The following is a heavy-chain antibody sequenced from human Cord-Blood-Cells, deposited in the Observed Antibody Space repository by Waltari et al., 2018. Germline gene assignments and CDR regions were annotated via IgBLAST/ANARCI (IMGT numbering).Heavy chain of an antibody. V-gene: IGHV5-51*01. J-gene: IGHJ2*01. CDR2: IYPSDSDT. Sequence: EVQLVQSGAEVKKPGESLKISCKGSGYSFTSYWIGWVRQMPGKGLEWMGIIYPSDSDTRYSPSFQGQVTISADKSISTAYLQWSSLKASDTAMYYGAIMYSSSSVNWYFDLWGRGTLVTVSS. CDR1: GYSFTSYW. D-gene: IGHD6-6*01. CDR3: AIMYSSSSVNWYFDL.